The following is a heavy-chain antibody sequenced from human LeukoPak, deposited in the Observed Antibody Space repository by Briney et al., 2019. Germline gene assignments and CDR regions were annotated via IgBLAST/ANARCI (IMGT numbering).Heavy chain of an antibody. CDR1: GLTFSSYE. CDR2: MGGYEGKI. CDR3: MRGISGSLIYYFDF. Sequence: PGGSLRLSCEASGLTFSSYEMDWVRQAPGKGLERVAYMGGYEGKIFYADSVEGRFTISRDNAKNSVHLQMNGLRGEDTAVYYCMRGISGSLIYYFDFWGQGDPVIVSP. D-gene: IGHD1-26*01. J-gene: IGHJ4*02. V-gene: IGHV3-48*03.